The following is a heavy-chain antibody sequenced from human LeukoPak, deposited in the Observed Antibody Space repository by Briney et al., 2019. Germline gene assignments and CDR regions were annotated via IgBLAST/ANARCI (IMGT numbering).Heavy chain of an antibody. Sequence: ASVMVFCKASGYTFTSYDNNWVRQAPGQGLEWMGWMNPNSGNTGYAQKFQGRVTMTRNTSISTAYMELSSMRTEDTAVYYCARGQRSGWRHRGYNWFDPWGQGTLVTVSS. J-gene: IGHJ5*02. V-gene: IGHV1-8*01. D-gene: IGHD6-19*01. CDR2: MNPNSGNT. CDR1: GYTFTSYD. CDR3: ARGQRSGWRHRGYNWFDP.